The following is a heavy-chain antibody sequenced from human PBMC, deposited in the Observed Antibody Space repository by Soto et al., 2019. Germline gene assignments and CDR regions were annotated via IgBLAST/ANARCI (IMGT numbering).Heavy chain of an antibody. J-gene: IGHJ4*02. CDR1: GVYLSNFY. D-gene: IGHD5-18*01. CDR3: ARNRYSYGVYYFDY. V-gene: IGHV4-59*08. CDR2: IYYSGST. Sequence: ASETQLVTYSVAGVYLSNFYLILIRQPPGKGLEWIGYIYYSGSTNYNPSLTSRVTISVDTSKNQFSLKLSSVTAADTAVYYCARNRYSYGVYYFDYWGQGTLVTVS.